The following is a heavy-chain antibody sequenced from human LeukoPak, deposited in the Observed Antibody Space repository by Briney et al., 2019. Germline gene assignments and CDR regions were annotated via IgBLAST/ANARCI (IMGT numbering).Heavy chain of an antibody. CDR1: GFTLSSYN. J-gene: IGHJ4*02. D-gene: IGHD3-16*02. V-gene: IGHV3-21*01. Sequence: GGSLRLSCVGSGFTLSSYNMNWVRQAPGRGLEWVSSISSSSSYIYYADSVKGRFTISRDNAKNSLYLQLNSLRAEDTAVYFCTRGYRGADNWGQGTLVTVSS. CDR2: ISSSSSYI. CDR3: TRGYRGADN.